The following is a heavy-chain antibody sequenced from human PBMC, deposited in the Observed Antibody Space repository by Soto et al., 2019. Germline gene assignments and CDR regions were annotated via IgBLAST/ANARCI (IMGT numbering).Heavy chain of an antibody. Sequence: ASVKVSCKASGYTFTGYYMHWVRQAPGQGLEWMGWINPNSGGTNYAQKFQGRVTMTRDTSISTAYMELSRLRSDDTAVYYCARVGTTYSAWFDPSGQGTLVTVSS. D-gene: IGHD4-17*01. J-gene: IGHJ5*02. V-gene: IGHV1-2*02. CDR2: INPNSGGT. CDR3: ARVGTTYSAWFDP. CDR1: GYTFTGYY.